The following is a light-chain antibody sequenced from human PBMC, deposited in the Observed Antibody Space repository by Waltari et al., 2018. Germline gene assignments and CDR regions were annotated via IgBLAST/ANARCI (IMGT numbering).Light chain of an antibody. CDR2: DVS. Sequence: QSALTQPRSVSGSPGQSVTISYTGTSSDVGGYNYVSWYQQHPGKAPKLMIYDVSKRPSGVPDCFSGSKSGNTASLTISGLQAEDEADYYCCSYAGSYTVVFGGGTKLTVL. V-gene: IGLV2-11*01. CDR1: SSDVGGYNY. CDR3: CSYAGSYTVV. J-gene: IGLJ2*01.